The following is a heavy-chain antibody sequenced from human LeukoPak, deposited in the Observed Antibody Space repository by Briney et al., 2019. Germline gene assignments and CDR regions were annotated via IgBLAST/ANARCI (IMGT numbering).Heavy chain of an antibody. CDR2: ISSSSSYI. V-gene: IGHV3-21*04. Sequence: GGSLRLSCAASGFTFSSYSMNWVRQAPWKGLEWVSSISSSSSYIYYADSVKGRFTISRDNAKNSLYLQMNSLRAEDMALYYCAKSVGYYDSSGPFDYWGQGTLVTVSS. CDR1: GFTFSSYS. D-gene: IGHD3-22*01. J-gene: IGHJ4*02. CDR3: AKSVGYYDSSGPFDY.